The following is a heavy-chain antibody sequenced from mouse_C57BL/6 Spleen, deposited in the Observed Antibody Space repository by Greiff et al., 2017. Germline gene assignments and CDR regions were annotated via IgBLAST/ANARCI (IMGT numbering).Heavy chain of an antibody. D-gene: IGHD2-4*01. CDR1: GFTFSSYG. CDR2: ISSGGSYT. J-gene: IGHJ2*01. Sequence: DVKLQESGGDLVKPGGSLKLSCAASGFTFSSYGMSWVRPTPDKRLEWVATISSGGSYTYYPDSGKGRFTISRDNAKNTLYLQMSSLKSEDTAMYYCARQGDYDYLDYWGQGTTLTVAS. V-gene: IGHV5-6*02. CDR3: ARQGDYDYLDY.